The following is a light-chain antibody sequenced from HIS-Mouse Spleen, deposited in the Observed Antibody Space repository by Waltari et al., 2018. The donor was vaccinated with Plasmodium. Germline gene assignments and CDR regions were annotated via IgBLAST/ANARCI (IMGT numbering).Light chain of an antibody. CDR3: QTWGTGMGV. CDR2: RNSGGSH. J-gene: IGLJ2*01. CDR1: SGHSSYA. V-gene: IGLV4-69*01. Sequence: QLVLTQSPSASASLGASVKLTCTLSSGHSSYAIAWHQQQPEKGPRYLVQRNSGGSHSKGDGSPDRFSGSSSGAGRYLTIASLQSEDGVDYHCQTWGTGMGVFGGGTKLTVL.